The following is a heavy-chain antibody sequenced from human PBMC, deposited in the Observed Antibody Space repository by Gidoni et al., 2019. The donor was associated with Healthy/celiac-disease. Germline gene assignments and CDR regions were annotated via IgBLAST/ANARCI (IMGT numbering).Heavy chain of an antibody. CDR2: ISYDGSNK. CDR3: AKDLYSYGYWDY. CDR1: GFTFSSYG. V-gene: IGHV3-30*18. D-gene: IGHD5-18*01. J-gene: IGHJ4*02. Sequence: QVQLVESGGGVVQPGRSLRLSCAASGFTFSSYGMHWVRQAPGKGLEWVAVISYDGSNKYYADSVKGRFTISRDNSKNTLYLQMNSLRAEDTAVYYCAKDLYSYGYWDYWGQGTLVTVSS.